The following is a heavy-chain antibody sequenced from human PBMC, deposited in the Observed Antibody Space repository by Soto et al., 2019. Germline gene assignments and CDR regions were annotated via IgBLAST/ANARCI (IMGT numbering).Heavy chain of an antibody. CDR3: ARGYYGDYDYYYYGMDV. V-gene: IGHV1-2*04. J-gene: IGHJ6*02. CDR2: INPNSGGT. D-gene: IGHD4-17*01. Sequence: ASVKVSCKASGYTFTGYYMHWVRQAPGQGLEWMGWINPNSGGTNYAQKFQGWVTMTRDTSISTAYMELSRLRSDDTAVYYCARGYYGDYDYYYYGMDVWGQGTTVTVSS. CDR1: GYTFTGYY.